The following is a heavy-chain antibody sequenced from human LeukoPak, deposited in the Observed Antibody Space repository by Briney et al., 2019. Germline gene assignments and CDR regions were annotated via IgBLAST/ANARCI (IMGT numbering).Heavy chain of an antibody. D-gene: IGHD5-12*01. CDR3: AKDSGYDFLVDYFDY. J-gene: IGHJ4*02. Sequence: GSLRLSCAASGFTFSSYGMHWVRQAPGKGLEWVAVISYDGSNKYYAGSVKGRFTISRDKSKNTLHLQMNSLRVEDTAVYYCAKDSGYDFLVDYFDYWGQGTLVTVSS. CDR2: ISYDGSNK. V-gene: IGHV3-30*18. CDR1: GFTFSSYG.